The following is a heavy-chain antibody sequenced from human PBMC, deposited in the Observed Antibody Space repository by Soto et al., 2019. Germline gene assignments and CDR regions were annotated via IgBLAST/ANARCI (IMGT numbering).Heavy chain of an antibody. CDR2: IYYSGQT. V-gene: IGHV4-39*01. CDR3: ARHGSS. CDR1: GVSISGSSYY. Sequence: SETLSLTCSVSGVSISGSSYYWGWIRQPPGKGLEWIGSIYYSGQTYYNPSFKSRVTISVDRSKNQFSLNLTSVTATDTAFYYCARHGSSWGQGTLVTVS. J-gene: IGHJ5*02.